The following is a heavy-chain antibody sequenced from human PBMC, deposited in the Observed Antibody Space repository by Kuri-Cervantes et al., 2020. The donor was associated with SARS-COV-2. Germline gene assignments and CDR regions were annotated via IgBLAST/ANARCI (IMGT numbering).Heavy chain of an antibody. CDR3: ARDRISGYLYFLDY. Sequence: SETLSLTCTVSGDSISSGDYYWSWIRQPPGKGLEWIGFIYYSGTTSYNPSLKSRVTMSVDTSKNQFSLKLCSVTAADTAVYYCARDRISGYLYFLDYWGRGTLVTVSS. CDR2: IYYSGTT. J-gene: IGHJ4*02. D-gene: IGHD5-12*01. V-gene: IGHV4-30-4*01. CDR1: GDSISSGDYY.